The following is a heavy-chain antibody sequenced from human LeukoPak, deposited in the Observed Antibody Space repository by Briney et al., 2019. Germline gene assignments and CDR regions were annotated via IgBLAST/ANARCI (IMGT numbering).Heavy chain of an antibody. CDR2: ISGSGGST. V-gene: IGHV3-NL1*01. Sequence: GGSLRLSCAASGFTFSSYGMHWVRQAPGKGLEWVSAISGSGGSTYHADSVKGRFTISRDNSKNTLYLQMNSLRGEDTAVYYCAKDQGRIQLYLLPYFDYWGQGTLVTVSS. D-gene: IGHD5-18*01. CDR3: AKDQGRIQLYLLPYFDY. CDR1: GFTFSSYG. J-gene: IGHJ4*02.